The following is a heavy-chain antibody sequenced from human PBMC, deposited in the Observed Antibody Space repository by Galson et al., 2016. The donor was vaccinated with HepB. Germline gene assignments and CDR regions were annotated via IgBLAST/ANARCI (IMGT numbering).Heavy chain of an antibody. Sequence: SLRLSCATSGFSVSNNYMSWVRQAPGKGLECVSVIYNDGNTFYAGSVRGRFTTSRHDSKNTLYLQMSGLRAEDTALYYCATAYCNGARCPMWAAFDIWGRGTMVSASS. CDR1: GFSVSNNY. D-gene: IGHD2-15*01. CDR2: IYNDGNT. J-gene: IGHJ3*02. CDR3: ATAYCNGARCPMWAAFDI. V-gene: IGHV3-53*04.